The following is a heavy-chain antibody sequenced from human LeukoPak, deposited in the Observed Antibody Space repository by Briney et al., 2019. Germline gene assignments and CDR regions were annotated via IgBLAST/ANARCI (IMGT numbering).Heavy chain of an antibody. Sequence: ASVKVSCKAAGYTFTGYYMFWVRQAPGQGPEWMGRINPNSGGTNYAQKFQGRVTMTRDTSISTAYMELSRLRSDDSAVYYCARGYCSGGSFYSVENWFDPWVQGTLVTVSS. D-gene: IGHD2-15*01. CDR2: INPNSGGT. V-gene: IGHV1-2*06. CDR3: ARGYCSGGSFYSVENWFDP. CDR1: GYTFTGYY. J-gene: IGHJ5*02.